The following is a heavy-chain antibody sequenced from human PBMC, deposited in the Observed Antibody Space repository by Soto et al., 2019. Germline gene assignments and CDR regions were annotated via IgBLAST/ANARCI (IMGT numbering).Heavy chain of an antibody. D-gene: IGHD3-3*01. CDR1: GFTFSSYW. Sequence: GESLKISCAASGFTFSSYWMHWVRQAPGKGLVWVSRINSDGSSTSYADSVKGRVTISKDNAKKTLYLQINRLRAEDTAVYYCAREGQHDVGCGYYNGYYYGLDVWGQGTPVTVSS. CDR3: AREGQHDVGCGYYNGYYYGLDV. V-gene: IGHV3-74*01. CDR2: INSDGSST. J-gene: IGHJ6*02.